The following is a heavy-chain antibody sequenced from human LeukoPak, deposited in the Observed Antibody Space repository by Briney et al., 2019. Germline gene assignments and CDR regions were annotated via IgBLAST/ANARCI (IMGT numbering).Heavy chain of an antibody. CDR3: AKDLQYYDSSGYGGLDY. CDR2: ISGSGGIT. J-gene: IGHJ4*02. Sequence: GGSLRLSCAASGFTFSSHAMTWVRQAPGKGLEWVSGISGSGGITYYAESVKGRFTISRDNSKNTLYLQMNSLRAEDTAVYYCAKDLQYYDSSGYGGLDYWGQGTLVTVSS. D-gene: IGHD3-22*01. CDR1: GFTFSSHA. V-gene: IGHV3-23*01.